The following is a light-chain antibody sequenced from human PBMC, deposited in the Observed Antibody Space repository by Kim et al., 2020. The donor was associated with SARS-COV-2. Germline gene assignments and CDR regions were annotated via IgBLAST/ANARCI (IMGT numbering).Light chain of an antibody. V-gene: IGKV3-20*01. CDR3: QQYGSSPRT. CDR2: GAS. Sequence: PPGERATRSSRASQSVSSSYLAWYQQKPGQAPRLLICGASSRATSIPDRFSGSGSGTDFTLTISRLEPEDFAVYYCQQYGSSPRTFGQGTKVDIK. J-gene: IGKJ1*01. CDR1: QSVSSSY.